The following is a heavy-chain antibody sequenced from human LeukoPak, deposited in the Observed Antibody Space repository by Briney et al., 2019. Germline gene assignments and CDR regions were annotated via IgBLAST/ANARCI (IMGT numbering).Heavy chain of an antibody. CDR3: AKDWDSSSSGDY. J-gene: IGHJ4*02. Sequence: GGSLRPSCAASGFTFSSYGMHWVRQAPGKGLEWVAVISYDGSNKYYADSVKGRSTISRDNSKNTLYLQMNSLRAEDTAVYYCAKDWDSSSSGDYWGQGTLVTVSS. D-gene: IGHD6-6*01. V-gene: IGHV3-30*18. CDR1: GFTFSSYG. CDR2: ISYDGSNK.